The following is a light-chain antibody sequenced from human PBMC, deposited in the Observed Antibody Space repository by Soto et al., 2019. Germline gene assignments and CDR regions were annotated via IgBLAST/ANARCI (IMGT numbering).Light chain of an antibody. CDR3: QHLGT. J-gene: IGKJ4*01. CDR1: QSVSSY. CDR2: DAS. Sequence: EIVLTQSPATLSLSPGERATLSCRASQSVSSYLAWYQQKPGQAPRLFIYDASNRATGIPARFSGSGSGTDFTLTISSLEPEDFAVYYCQHLGTFGGGTKVEIK. V-gene: IGKV3-11*01.